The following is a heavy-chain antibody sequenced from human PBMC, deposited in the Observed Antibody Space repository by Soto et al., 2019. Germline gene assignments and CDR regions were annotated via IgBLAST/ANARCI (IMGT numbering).Heavy chain of an antibody. Sequence: PGGSLRLSCAASGFTFSSYSMNWVRQAPGKGLEWVSYISSSSSTIYYADSVKGRFTISRDNAKNPLYLQMNSLRDEDTAVYYCARDGERGYDFWSALDPPYYYYGMDVWGQGTTVTVSS. V-gene: IGHV3-48*02. CDR2: ISSSSSTI. D-gene: IGHD3-3*01. J-gene: IGHJ6*02. CDR3: ARDGERGYDFWSALDPPYYYYGMDV. CDR1: GFTFSSYS.